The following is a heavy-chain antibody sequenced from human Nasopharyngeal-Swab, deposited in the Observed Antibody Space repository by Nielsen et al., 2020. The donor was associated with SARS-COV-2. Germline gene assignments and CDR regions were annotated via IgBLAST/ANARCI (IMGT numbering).Heavy chain of an antibody. V-gene: IGHV3-74*01. J-gene: IGHJ4*02. CDR3: ARGRGSSTSMIGY. CDR2: TNGDGSSL. Sequence: GGPLRLSCAASGFTFSNYRMHWVRQAPGKGLMWVSRTNGDGSSLNYADFVKGRFTISTDNAKSTLYLEMNSLRAEDTAVYYCARGRGSSTSMIGYWGQGTLVTVSS. D-gene: IGHD2/OR15-2a*01. CDR1: GFTFSNYR.